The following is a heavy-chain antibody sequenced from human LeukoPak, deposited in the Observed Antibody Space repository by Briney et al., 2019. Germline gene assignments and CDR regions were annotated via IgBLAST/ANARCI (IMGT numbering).Heavy chain of an antibody. CDR2: INHSGST. Sequence: PSETLSLTCAVYGGSFSGYYWSWIRQPPGKGLEWIGEINHSGSTNYNPSLKSRVTISVDTSKNQFSLKLSSVTAADTAVYYCATELYSFSHPYAFDIWGQGTMVTVSS. V-gene: IGHV4-34*01. J-gene: IGHJ3*02. D-gene: IGHD5-18*01. CDR3: ATELYSFSHPYAFDI. CDR1: GGSFSGYY.